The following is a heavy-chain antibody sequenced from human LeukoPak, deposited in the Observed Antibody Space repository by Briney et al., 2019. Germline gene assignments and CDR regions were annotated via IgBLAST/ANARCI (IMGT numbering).Heavy chain of an antibody. CDR3: ARDHRASILTGPYFDY. CDR2: IYYSGST. CDR1: GGSISSSSYY. J-gene: IGHJ4*02. V-gene: IGHV4-39*07. D-gene: IGHD3-9*01. Sequence: SETLSLTCTVSGGSISSSSYYWGWIRQPPGKGLEWIGSIYYSGSTYYNPSLKSRVTISVDTSKNQFSLKLSSVTAADTAVYYCARDHRASILTGPYFDYWGQGTLVTVSS.